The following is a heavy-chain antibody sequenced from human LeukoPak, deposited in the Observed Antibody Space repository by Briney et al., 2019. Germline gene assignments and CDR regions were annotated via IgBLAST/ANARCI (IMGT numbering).Heavy chain of an antibody. J-gene: IGHJ4*02. CDR3: ARDFHSSGYYHYFHY. V-gene: IGHV1-18*01. CDR1: GYTFTSYG. CDR2: ISGYNGNT. D-gene: IGHD3-22*01. Sequence: ASVKVSCKASGYTFTSYGISWVRQTPGQALEWMGWISGYNGNTNYAQKLQGRVTMTTDTSTSTAYMELRSLRSDDTAVYYCARDFHSSGYYHYFHYWGQGTLVTVSS.